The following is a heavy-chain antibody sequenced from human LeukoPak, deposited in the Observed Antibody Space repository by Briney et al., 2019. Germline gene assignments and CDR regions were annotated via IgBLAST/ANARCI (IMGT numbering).Heavy chain of an antibody. CDR3: ARDRQRSAYDFWSGADNWFDP. Sequence: GGSLRLSCAASGFTFSSYSMNWVRQAPGKGLEWVSSISSSSSYIYYADSAKGRFTISRDNAKNSLYLQMNSLRAEVTAVYYCARDRQRSAYDFWSGADNWFDPWGQGTLVTVSS. CDR2: ISSSSSYI. J-gene: IGHJ5*02. CDR1: GFTFSSYS. D-gene: IGHD3-3*01. V-gene: IGHV3-21*01.